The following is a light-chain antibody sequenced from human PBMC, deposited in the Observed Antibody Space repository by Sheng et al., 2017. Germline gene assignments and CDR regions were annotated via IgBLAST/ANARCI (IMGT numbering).Light chain of an antibody. Sequence: QSALTQPASVSGSPGQSITISCTGTSSDVGGYTYVLLVPTIPRQTPPKLMIHDVSNRPSGVANRFSGSESGNTASLTISGLQAEDEADYYCSSFTTSRTPVFGGGTKLTVL. CDR3: SSFTTSRTPV. V-gene: IGLV2-14*03. CDR2: DVS. J-gene: IGLJ3*02. CDR1: SSDVGGYTY.